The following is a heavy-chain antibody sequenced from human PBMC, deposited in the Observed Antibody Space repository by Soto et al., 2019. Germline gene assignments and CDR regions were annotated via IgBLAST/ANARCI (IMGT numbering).Heavy chain of an antibody. CDR2: FDPEDGET. J-gene: IGHJ4*02. D-gene: IGHD3-3*01. CDR3: ATVGRFLEWLFYYFDY. CDR1: GYTLTELS. V-gene: IGHV1-24*01. Sequence: ASVKVSCKVSGYTLTELSMHWVRQAPGKGLEWMGGFDPEDGETIYAQKFQGRVTMTEDTSTDTAYMELSSLRSEDTAVYYCATVGRFLEWLFYYFDYWGQGTLVTVSS.